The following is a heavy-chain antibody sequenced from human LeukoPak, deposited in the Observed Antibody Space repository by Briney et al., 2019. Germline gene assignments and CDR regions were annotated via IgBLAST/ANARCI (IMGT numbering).Heavy chain of an antibody. CDR2: IYPGDSDT. J-gene: IGHJ3*02. CDR1: GYSFTSYW. CDR3: ARGGRGSPEGGAFDI. Sequence: GESLKISCKGSGYSFTSYWIGWVRQMPGKGLDWMGIIYPGDSDTRYSPSFQGQVSISADRSFNTAYLQWRSLKASDTAMYYCARGGRGSPEGGAFDIWGQGTTVTVSS. V-gene: IGHV5-51*01. D-gene: IGHD3-16*01.